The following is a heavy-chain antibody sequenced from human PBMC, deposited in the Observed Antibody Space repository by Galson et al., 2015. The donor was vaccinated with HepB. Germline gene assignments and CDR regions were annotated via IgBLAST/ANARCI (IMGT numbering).Heavy chain of an antibody. V-gene: IGHV3-7*01. CDR1: GFDFSGSW. CDR3: VANLGPPYYFHSSSGTPRGFNY. D-gene: IGHD3-22*01. CDR2: INQSGGDT. J-gene: IGHJ4*02. Sequence: SLRLSCAVIPSGFDFSGSWMSWVRQAPGKGLEWVANINQSGGDTFYVDSVKGRFTVSRDNAKKSLYLQMHSLRVEDTAVYFCVANLGPPYYFHSSSGTPRGFNYWGQGTVVTVSS.